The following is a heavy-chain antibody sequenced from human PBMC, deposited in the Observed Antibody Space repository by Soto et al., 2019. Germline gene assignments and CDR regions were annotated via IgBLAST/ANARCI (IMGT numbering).Heavy chain of an antibody. CDR2: IYYSGST. CDR3: ARDRSGYYSYN. Sequence: SETLSLTCTVSGGSVSSGSYYWSWIRQPPGKGLEWIGYIYYSGSTNYNPSLKSRVTISVDTSKNQFSLKLSSVTAADTAVYYCARDRSGYYSYNWGQGTLVTVSS. D-gene: IGHD3-3*01. CDR1: GGSVSSGSYY. J-gene: IGHJ4*02. V-gene: IGHV4-61*01.